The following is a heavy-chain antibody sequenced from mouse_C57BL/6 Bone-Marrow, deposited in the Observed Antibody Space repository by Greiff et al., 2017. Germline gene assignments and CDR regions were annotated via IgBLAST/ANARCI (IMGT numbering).Heavy chain of an antibody. CDR1: GYSITSGYY. V-gene: IGHV3-6*01. J-gene: IGHJ2*01. CDR2: ISYDGSN. CDR3: ARVYYGYPFDY. D-gene: IGHD2-2*01. Sequence: EVQLQESGPGLVKPSQSLSLTCSVTGYSITSGYYWNWIRQFPGNKLEWMGYISYDGSNNYNPSLKNRISITRDTSKNQFFLKLNSVTTEDTATYYCARVYYGYPFDYWGQGTTLTVSS.